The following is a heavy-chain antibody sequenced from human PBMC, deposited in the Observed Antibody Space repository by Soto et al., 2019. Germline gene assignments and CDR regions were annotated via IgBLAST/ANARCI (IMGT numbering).Heavy chain of an antibody. D-gene: IGHD3-22*01. CDR3: ARDYYDSSGYFDY. Sequence: SVKVSCKASGGTFSSYAISWVRQAPGQGLEWMGGIIPIFGTANYAQKFQGRVTITADESTSTAYMELSSLRSEDTAVYCCARDYYDSSGYFDYWGQGTLVTAPQ. CDR2: IIPIFGTA. V-gene: IGHV1-69*13. CDR1: GGTFSSYA. J-gene: IGHJ4*02.